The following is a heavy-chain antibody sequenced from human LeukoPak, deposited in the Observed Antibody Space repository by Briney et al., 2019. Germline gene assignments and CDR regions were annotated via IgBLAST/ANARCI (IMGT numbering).Heavy chain of an antibody. CDR2: VSFDGSDE. J-gene: IGHJ4*02. CDR3: ARDRAVAGKGYYFDY. V-gene: IGHV3-30*03. D-gene: IGHD6-19*01. CDR1: GFNFTNYG. Sequence: GGSLRLSCAASGFNFTNYGMHWVRQAPDKGLEWVAVVSFDGSDEYYADSVRGRFTVSRDNSKNTLYLQMNSLRAEDTAVYYCARDRAVAGKGYYFDYWGQGTLVTVSS.